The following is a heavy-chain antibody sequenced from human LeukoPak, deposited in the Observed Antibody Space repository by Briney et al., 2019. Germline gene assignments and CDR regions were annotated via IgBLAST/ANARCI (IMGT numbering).Heavy chain of an antibody. CDR3: ASGSGSYRTPYYYMDV. V-gene: IGHV3-53*01. D-gene: IGHD3-10*01. Sequence: PGGSLRVSCAASGFTVSSNYMSWVRQAPGQGLEWVSVIYSGGSTYYADSVKGRFTISRDNSKNTLYVQMNSLRAEDTAVYYCASGSGSYRTPYYYMDVWGTGTTVTVSS. J-gene: IGHJ6*03. CDR1: GFTVSSNY. CDR2: IYSGGST.